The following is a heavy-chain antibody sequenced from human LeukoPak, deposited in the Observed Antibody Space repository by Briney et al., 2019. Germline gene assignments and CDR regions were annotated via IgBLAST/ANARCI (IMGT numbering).Heavy chain of an antibody. V-gene: IGHV3-30*18. J-gene: IGHJ4*02. CDR2: ISYDGTNK. D-gene: IGHD4-17*01. Sequence: GGSLRLSCAASGFTFSSYGMHWVRQAPGKGLEWVAVISYDGTNKYYADSVKGRFTISRDDSKNTLYLQMNSLKTDDTAVYYCANYGDYQYFDYWGQGTPVTVSS. CDR3: ANYGDYQYFDY. CDR1: GFTFSSYG.